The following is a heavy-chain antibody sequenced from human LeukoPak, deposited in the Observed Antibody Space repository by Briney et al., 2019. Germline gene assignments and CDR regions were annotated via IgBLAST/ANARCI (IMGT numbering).Heavy chain of an antibody. CDR3: ARDQVRELDP. CDR2: IFHTGST. Sequence: SETLSLTCTVSGVSISSGNYWGWIRQPPGKGLEWIGSIFHTGSTYFNLSLKSRVTISVDTSKNQFSLRLSSVTAADTAVYYCARDQVRELDPWGQGTLVTVSS. V-gene: IGHV4-38-2*02. D-gene: IGHD3-10*01. J-gene: IGHJ5*02. CDR1: GVSISSGNY.